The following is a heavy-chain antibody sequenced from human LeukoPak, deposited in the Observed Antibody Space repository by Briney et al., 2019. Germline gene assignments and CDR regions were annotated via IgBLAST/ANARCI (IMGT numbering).Heavy chain of an antibody. CDR2: IRYDGSNK. D-gene: IGHD4-11*01. J-gene: IGHJ6*03. CDR3: AKAATVTTGYMDV. CDR1: GFTFSSYG. Sequence: GGSLRLSCAASGFTFSSYGMHWVRQAPGKGLEWVAFIRYDGSNKYYADSVKGRFTISRDNSKNTLYLQMNSLRAEDTAVYYCAKAATVTTGYMDVWGKGTTVTVSS. V-gene: IGHV3-30*02.